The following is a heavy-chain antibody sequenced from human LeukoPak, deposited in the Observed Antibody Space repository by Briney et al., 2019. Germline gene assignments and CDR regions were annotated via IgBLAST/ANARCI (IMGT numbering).Heavy chain of an antibody. CDR1: GFTFSSYA. D-gene: IGHD3-10*01. V-gene: IGHV3-30-3*01. CDR2: ISYDGSNK. J-gene: IGHJ4*02. Sequence: PGGSLRLSCAASGFTFSSYAMHWVRQAPGKGLEWVAVISYDGSNKYYPDSVKGRFTISRDNAKNSLYLQMDSLRAEDTAVYYCATLVENYMVNDYWGQGTLVTVSS. CDR3: ATLVENYMVNDY.